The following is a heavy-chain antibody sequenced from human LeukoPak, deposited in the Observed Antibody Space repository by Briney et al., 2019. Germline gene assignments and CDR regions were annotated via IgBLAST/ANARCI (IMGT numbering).Heavy chain of an antibody. CDR2: ISYDGSNK. J-gene: IGHJ4*02. CDR1: GFTFSSYS. D-gene: IGHD1-26*01. CDR3: AREMEVGTSRHFDY. V-gene: IGHV3-30*03. Sequence: GGTLRLSCAASGFTFSSYSMNWVRQAPGKGLEWVAVISYDGSNKYYADSVKGRFTISRDNSKNTLYLQMGSLRAEDMAVYYCAREMEVGTSRHFDYWGQGTLVTVSS.